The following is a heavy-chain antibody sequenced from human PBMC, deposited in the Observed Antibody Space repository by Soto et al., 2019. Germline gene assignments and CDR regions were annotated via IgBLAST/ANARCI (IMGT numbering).Heavy chain of an antibody. CDR2: INPNSGGT. Sequence: ASVKVSCKASGYTFTGYYMHWVRQAPGQGLEWMGWINPNSGGTNYAQKFQGRVTMTRDTSISTAYMELSRLRSDDTAVHYCARDQRGFNRPADYWGQGALVTVSS. J-gene: IGHJ4*02. CDR1: GYTFTGYY. D-gene: IGHD2-15*01. V-gene: IGHV1-2*02. CDR3: ARDQRGFNRPADY.